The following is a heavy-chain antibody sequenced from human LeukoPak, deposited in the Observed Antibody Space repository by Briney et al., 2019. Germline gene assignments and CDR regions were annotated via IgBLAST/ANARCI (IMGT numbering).Heavy chain of an antibody. V-gene: IGHV4-4*07. Sequence: SGTLSLTCTVSGGSISSYYWSWIRQPAGKGLEWIGRIYTSGSTNYNPSLKSRVTMSVDTSKNQFSLKLSSVTAADTAVYYCARDGAATIPNAFDIWGQGTMVTVSS. D-gene: IGHD6-13*01. CDR2: IYTSGST. CDR1: GGSISSYY. J-gene: IGHJ3*02. CDR3: ARDGAATIPNAFDI.